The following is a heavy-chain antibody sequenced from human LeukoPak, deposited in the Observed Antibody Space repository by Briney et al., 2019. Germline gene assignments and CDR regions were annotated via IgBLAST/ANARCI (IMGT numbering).Heavy chain of an antibody. V-gene: IGHV4-39*07. D-gene: IGHD2/OR15-2a*01. CDR1: GGSISSSYSY. Sequence: SETLSLTCAVSGGSISSSYSYWGWLRQPPRKGLEWIGNIYYSGSTYYSPSLTSRVTVSVDTSENQFSLKLSSVTAADTAVYYCARAHSIASYYYGVDVWGQGTTVTVSS. CDR2: IYYSGST. J-gene: IGHJ6*02. CDR3: ARAHSIASYYYGVDV.